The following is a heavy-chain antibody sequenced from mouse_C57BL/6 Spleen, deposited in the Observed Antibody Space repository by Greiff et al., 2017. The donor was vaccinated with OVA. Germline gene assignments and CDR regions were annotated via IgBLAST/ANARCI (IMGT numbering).Heavy chain of an antibody. J-gene: IGHJ4*01. CDR3: ARPGIYSGTWDSAMDY. V-gene: IGHV1-55*01. CDR1: GYTFTSYW. Sequence: QVQLQQPGAELVKPGASVKMSCKASGYTFTSYWITWVKQRPGQGLEWIGDIYPGSGSTNYNEKFKSKATLTVDTSSSPAYMQLSSLTSEDSSVYSCARPGIYSGTWDSAMDYWGQGTSVPVSS. D-gene: IGHD2-1*01. CDR2: IYPGSGST.